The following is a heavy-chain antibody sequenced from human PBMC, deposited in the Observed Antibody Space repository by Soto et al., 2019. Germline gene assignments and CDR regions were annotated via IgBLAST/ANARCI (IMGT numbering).Heavy chain of an antibody. CDR3: AKEPTAVDPRDLFGGNPPADY. V-gene: IGHV3-13*01. J-gene: IGHJ4*02. CDR1: GFIFSTFD. D-gene: IGHD2-15*01. Sequence: EVQLVESGGALVHPGGSLRLSCAASGFIFSTFDIHWVRQAPGKGLEWVSGIGTLSDAVYAASVQGRFTISRDNSKNTLYLQMNDLTVEDTAMYYCAKEPTAVDPRDLFGGNPPADYWGQGTLVTVSS. CDR2: IGTLSDA.